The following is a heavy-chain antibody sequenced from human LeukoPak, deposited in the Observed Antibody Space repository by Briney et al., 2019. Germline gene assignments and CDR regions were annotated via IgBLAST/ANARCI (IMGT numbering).Heavy chain of an antibody. CDR3: ARPRIAAAGRALDY. J-gene: IGHJ4*02. CDR1: GGSFSGYY. CDR2: INHSGST. V-gene: IGHV4-34*01. D-gene: IGHD6-13*01. Sequence: PSETLSLTCAVYGGSFSGYYWSWIRQPPGKELEWIGEINHSGSTNYNPSLKSRVTISVDTSKNQFSLKLSSVTAADTAVYYCARPRIAAAGRALDYWGQGTLVTVSS.